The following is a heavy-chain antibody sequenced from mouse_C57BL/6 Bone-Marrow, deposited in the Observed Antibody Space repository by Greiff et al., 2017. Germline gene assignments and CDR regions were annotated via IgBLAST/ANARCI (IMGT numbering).Heavy chain of an antibody. D-gene: IGHD2-4*01. Sequence: EVKLMESGGGLVQPGGSLKLSCAASGFTFSDYYMYWVRQTPEKRLEWVAYISNGGGSTYYPDTVKGRFTISRDNAKNTLYLQMSRLKSEDTAMYYCARLYDYVYAMDYWGQGASVTVSS. V-gene: IGHV5-12*01. CDR3: ARLYDYVYAMDY. CDR1: GFTFSDYY. J-gene: IGHJ4*01. CDR2: ISNGGGST.